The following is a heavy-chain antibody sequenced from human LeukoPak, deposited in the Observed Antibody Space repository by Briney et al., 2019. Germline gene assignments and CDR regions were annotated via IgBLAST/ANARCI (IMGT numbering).Heavy chain of an antibody. V-gene: IGHV1-18*01. CDR1: GYTFTSYG. J-gene: IGHJ4*02. CDR2: ISAYNGNT. D-gene: IGHD3-10*01. Sequence: ASVKVSCKASGYTFTSYGISWVRQAPGQGLEWMGWISAYNGNTNYAQKLQGRVTMTTDTSTSTAYMELRSLRSDDTAVYYCARERDYYASGSYYSRDYWGQGTLVTVSS. CDR3: ARERDYYASGSYYSRDY.